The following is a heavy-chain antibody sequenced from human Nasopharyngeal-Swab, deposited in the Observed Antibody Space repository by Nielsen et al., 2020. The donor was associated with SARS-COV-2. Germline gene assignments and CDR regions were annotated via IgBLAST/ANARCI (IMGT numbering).Heavy chain of an antibody. Sequence: WIRQPPGKGLEWVSAISGSGGSTYYADSVKGRFTISRDNSKNTLYLQMNSLRAEDTAVYYCARSKKAPFDYWGQGTLVTVSS. CDR2: ISGSGGST. CDR3: ARSKKAPFDY. J-gene: IGHJ4*02. V-gene: IGHV3-23*01.